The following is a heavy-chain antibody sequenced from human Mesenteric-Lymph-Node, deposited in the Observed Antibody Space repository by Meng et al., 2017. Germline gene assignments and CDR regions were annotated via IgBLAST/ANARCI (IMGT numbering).Heavy chain of an antibody. J-gene: IGHJ3*02. CDR2: ISAYNGNT. Sequence: ASVKVSCKASGYTFTSYGISWVRQAPGQGLEWMGWISAYNGNTNYAQKLQGRVTMTTDTSTSTAYMELSSLRSEDTAVYYCASLHPIYGRGDAFDIWGQGTMVTV. CDR3: ASLHPIYGRGDAFDI. CDR1: GYTFTSYG. D-gene: IGHD2-2*02. V-gene: IGHV1-18*01.